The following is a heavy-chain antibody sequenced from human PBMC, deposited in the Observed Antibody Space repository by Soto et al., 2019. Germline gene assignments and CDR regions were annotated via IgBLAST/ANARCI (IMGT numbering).Heavy chain of an antibody. V-gene: IGHV3-23*01. CDR3: VRGSKDSYPGSRIFDF. CDR1: GLTFGSRS. J-gene: IGHJ4*02. Sequence: GGSLRLSCVASGLTFGSRSMSWVRQPPGEGREWVPTITDTGGDAKYADSVRGRFAISRDNPKNTLYLQMSALIAEDSAICFGVRGSKDSYPGSRIFDFWGRGTLVTVSS. CDR2: ITDTGGDA. D-gene: IGHD3-10*01.